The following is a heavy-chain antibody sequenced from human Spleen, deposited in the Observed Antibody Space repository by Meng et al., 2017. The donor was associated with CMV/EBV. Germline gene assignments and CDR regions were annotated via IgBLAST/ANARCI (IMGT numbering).Heavy chain of an antibody. CDR1: FTSYG. V-gene: IGHV1-18*01. CDR2: ISAYNGNT. CDR3: ARDYYDILTGYLGDWFDP. J-gene: IGHJ5*02. Sequence: FTSYGISWVRQAPGQGLEWMGWISAYNGNTNYAQKLQGRVTMTADTSTSTAYMELRSLRSDDTAVYYCARDYYDILTGYLGDWFDPWGQGTLVTVSS. D-gene: IGHD3-9*01.